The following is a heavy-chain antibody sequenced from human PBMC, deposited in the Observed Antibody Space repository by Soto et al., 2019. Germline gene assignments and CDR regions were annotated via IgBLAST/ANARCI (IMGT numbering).Heavy chain of an antibody. Sequence: SETLSLTCAVSGGSVSSNSYYWGWIRQPPGKGLEWIGSISYTGGTYYNPSLKSRVTLSLDTSNNNFSLRLTFVTAADTAVYYCARQPPPVGFWSGYPVDAFDIWGLGTMVTVSS. V-gene: IGHV4-39*01. CDR3: ARQPPPVGFWSGYPVDAFDI. CDR2: ISYTGGT. D-gene: IGHD3-3*01. CDR1: GGSVSSNSYY. J-gene: IGHJ3*02.